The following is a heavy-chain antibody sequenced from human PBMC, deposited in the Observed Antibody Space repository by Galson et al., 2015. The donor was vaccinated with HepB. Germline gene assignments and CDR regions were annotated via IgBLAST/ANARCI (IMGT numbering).Heavy chain of an antibody. CDR2: IIPILGIA. CDR3: ARVWLSTHAFDI. D-gene: IGHD3-22*01. J-gene: IGHJ3*02. CDR1: GGTFSSYA. Sequence: SVKVSCKASGGTFSSYAISWVRQAPGQGLEWMGRIIPILGIANYAQKFQGRVTITADKSTSTAYMELSSLRSEDTAVYYCARVWLSTHAFDIWGQGTMVTVSS. V-gene: IGHV1-69*04.